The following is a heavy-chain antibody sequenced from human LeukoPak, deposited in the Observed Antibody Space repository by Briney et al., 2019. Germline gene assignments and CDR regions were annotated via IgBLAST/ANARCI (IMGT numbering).Heavy chain of an antibody. CDR1: GFTFSDYY. Sequence: PGGSLRLSCAASGFTFSDYYMSWIRQAPGKGLEWVSYISFSGSPTQYADSVKGRFTISRDNAKNSLYLQMNSLRDEDTAVYYCARDRAYYYDSSGYYYFDHWGQGTLVTVSS. V-gene: IGHV3-11*01. D-gene: IGHD3-22*01. CDR3: ARDRAYYYDSSGYYYFDH. J-gene: IGHJ4*02. CDR2: ISFSGSPT.